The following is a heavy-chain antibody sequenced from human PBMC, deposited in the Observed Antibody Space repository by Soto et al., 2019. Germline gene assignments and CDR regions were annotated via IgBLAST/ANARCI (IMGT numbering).Heavy chain of an antibody. Sequence: SETLSLTCTVSGGSISSGDYYWSWIRQPPGKGLEWIGYIYYSGSTYYNPSLKSRVTISVDTSKNQFALKLSSVTAADTAVYYCARADYSYDSSGYPFDYWGQGTLVTVSS. CDR3: ARADYSYDSSGYPFDY. J-gene: IGHJ4*02. CDR2: IYYSGST. CDR1: GGSISSGDYY. D-gene: IGHD3-22*01. V-gene: IGHV4-30-4*01.